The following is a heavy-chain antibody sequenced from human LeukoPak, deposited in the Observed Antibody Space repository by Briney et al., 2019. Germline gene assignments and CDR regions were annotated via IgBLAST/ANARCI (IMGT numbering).Heavy chain of an antibody. CDR3: ARDRGGYTYSHDY. Sequence: PSETLSLTCTVSGVSISSNNWWIWVRQSPEKGLEWIGEIYHDGSTNYNPSLKSRVTISMDKSKNQLSLKLNFVTAADTAVYYCARDRGGYTYSHDYWGQGTLVTVSS. V-gene: IGHV4-4*02. CDR1: GVSISSNNW. CDR2: IYHDGST. J-gene: IGHJ4*02. D-gene: IGHD5-18*01.